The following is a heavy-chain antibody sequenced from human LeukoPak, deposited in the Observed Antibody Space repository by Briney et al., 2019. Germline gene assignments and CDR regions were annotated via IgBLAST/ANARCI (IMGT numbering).Heavy chain of an antibody. CDR3: ARERILVGLDY. CDR2: ISYSGST. V-gene: IGHV4-61*01. J-gene: IGHJ4*02. D-gene: IGHD1-26*01. Sequence: KPSETLSLTCTVSGGSVSRDNYSWSWIRQPPGKGLEWIGYISYSGSTNYNPSLKSRVTISVDTSKNQFSLKLSSVTAADTAVYYCARERILVGLDYWGQGTLVTVSS. CDR1: GGSVSRDNYS.